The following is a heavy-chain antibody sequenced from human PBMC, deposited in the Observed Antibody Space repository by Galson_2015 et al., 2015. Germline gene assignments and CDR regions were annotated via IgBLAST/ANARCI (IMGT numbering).Heavy chain of an antibody. Sequence: ETLSLTCTVSGGSVSSTSYYWSWIRQPPGKGLEWIGYIYYSGSTNYNPSLKSRVTISLDTSKNQFSLKLISVTAADTAVYYCARAPYCTSSSCQAGDWFDPWGQGNMVSVSS. J-gene: IGHJ5*02. CDR2: IYYSGST. CDR3: ARAPYCTSSSCQAGDWFDP. V-gene: IGHV4-61*01. CDR1: GGSVSSTSYY. D-gene: IGHD2-2*01.